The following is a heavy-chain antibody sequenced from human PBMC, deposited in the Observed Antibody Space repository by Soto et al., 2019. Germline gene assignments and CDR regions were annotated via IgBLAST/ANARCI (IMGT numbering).Heavy chain of an antibody. CDR2: IYYSGST. Sequence: SETLSLTXTVSGGSISSYYWSWIRQPPGKGLEWIGYIYYSGSTNYNPSLKSRVTISVDTSKNQFSLKLSSVTAADTAVYYCASAYKGPEYFQHWGQGTLVTVSS. CDR3: ASAYKGPEYFQH. J-gene: IGHJ1*01. D-gene: IGHD1-1*01. CDR1: GGSISSYY. V-gene: IGHV4-59*01.